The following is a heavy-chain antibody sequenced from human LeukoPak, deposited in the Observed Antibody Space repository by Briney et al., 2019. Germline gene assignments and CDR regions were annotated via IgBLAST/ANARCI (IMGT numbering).Heavy chain of an antibody. CDR1: GGTFSSYA. CDR3: ARSYCSSSSCDWFDY. D-gene: IGHD2-15*01. J-gene: IGHJ4*02. V-gene: IGHV1-69*05. Sequence: ASVKVSCKASGGTFSSYAISWVRQAPGQGLEWMGGIIPIFGTANYAQKLQGRVTMTTDTSTSTAYMELRSLRSDDTAVYYCARSYCSSSSCDWFDYWGQGTLVTVSS. CDR2: IIPIFGTA.